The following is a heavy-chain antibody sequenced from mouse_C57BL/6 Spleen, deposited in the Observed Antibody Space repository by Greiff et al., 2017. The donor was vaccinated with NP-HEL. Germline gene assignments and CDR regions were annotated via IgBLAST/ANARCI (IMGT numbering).Heavy chain of an antibody. CDR1: GFTFSDYG. CDR2: ISSGSSTI. CDR3: ARERYYYGSTYAMDD. J-gene: IGHJ4*01. V-gene: IGHV5-17*01. Sequence: EVKLVESGGGLVKPGGSLKLSCAASGFTFSDYGMHWVRQAPEKGLEWVAYISSGSSTIYYADTVKGRFTISRDNAKNTLFLQMTSLRSEDTAMYYCARERYYYGSTYAMDDWGQGTSVTVSS. D-gene: IGHD1-1*01.